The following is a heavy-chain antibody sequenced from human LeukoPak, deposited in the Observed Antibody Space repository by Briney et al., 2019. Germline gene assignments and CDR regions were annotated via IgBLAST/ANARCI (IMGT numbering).Heavy chain of an antibody. D-gene: IGHD5-24*01. CDR3: ARAVEMATIKDAFDI. V-gene: IGHV1-2*02. CDR1: GYTFTGYY. CDR2: INPNSGGT. J-gene: IGHJ3*02. Sequence: GASVKVSCKASGYTFTGYYMHWVRQAPGQGLEWMGWINPNSGGTNYAQKFQGRVTMTRDTSTSTVYMELSSLRSEDTAVYYCARAVEMATIKDAFDIWGQGTMVTVSS.